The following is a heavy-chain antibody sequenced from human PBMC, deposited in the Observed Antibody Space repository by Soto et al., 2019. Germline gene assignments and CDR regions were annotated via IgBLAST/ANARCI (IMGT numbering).Heavy chain of an antibody. Sequence: QVQLVQSGAEVKKPGSSVKVSCKASGGTFSSYAISWVRQAPGQGLEWMGGIIPIFGTANYAQKFQGRVTITADESTSTAYMELSSLRSEDTAVYYCASPASGWRGTDYYYYGMDVWGQGTTVTVSS. V-gene: IGHV1-69*01. J-gene: IGHJ6*02. CDR1: GGTFSSYA. CDR3: ASPASGWRGTDYYYYGMDV. D-gene: IGHD6-19*01. CDR2: IIPIFGTA.